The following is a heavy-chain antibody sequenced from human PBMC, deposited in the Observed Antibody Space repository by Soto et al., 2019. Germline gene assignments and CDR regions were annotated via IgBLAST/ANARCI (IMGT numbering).Heavy chain of an antibody. D-gene: IGHD2-2*01. CDR3: ASDSSVAYCSGTRCYSLDF. Sequence: SETLSLTCTVSGASIRSYYWTWIRQPPGKGLEWLGYIYYSGGTNYNPSLKSRVTISLDTSKNQFSLKLSSVTAADTAVYYCASDSSVAYCSGTRCYSLDFWGQGTLVTVSS. V-gene: IGHV4-59*12. J-gene: IGHJ4*02. CDR2: IYYSGGT. CDR1: GASIRSYY.